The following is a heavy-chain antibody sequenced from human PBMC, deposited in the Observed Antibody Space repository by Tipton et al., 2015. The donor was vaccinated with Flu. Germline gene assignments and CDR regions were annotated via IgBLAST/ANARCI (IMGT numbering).Heavy chain of an antibody. Sequence: VQLVQSGGGLDQPGGSLRLSCAASGFTFSSYWMSWVRQAPGKGLEWVANIKQDGSEKYYVDSVKGRFTISRDNAKNSRYLQMNSLRAEDTAVYYCARGVEVAALLYYFDYWGQGTLVTVSS. J-gene: IGHJ4*02. CDR3: ARGVEVAALLYYFDY. CDR2: IKQDGSEK. D-gene: IGHD2-15*01. CDR1: GFTFSSYW. V-gene: IGHV3-7*01.